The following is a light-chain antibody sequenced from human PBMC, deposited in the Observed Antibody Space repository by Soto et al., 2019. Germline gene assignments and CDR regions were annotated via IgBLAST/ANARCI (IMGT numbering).Light chain of an antibody. CDR2: AAS. Sequence: DIQMTQSPSSLSASVGDRVTITCRASQTIINYLNWYQQKPGKAPKLLIYAASSLQSGVPSRFSGSGSGTDFTLTISRLEPEDFAVYFCQQFGSSPITFGQGTRLEIK. J-gene: IGKJ5*01. CDR1: QTIINY. V-gene: IGKV1-39*01. CDR3: QQFGSSPIT.